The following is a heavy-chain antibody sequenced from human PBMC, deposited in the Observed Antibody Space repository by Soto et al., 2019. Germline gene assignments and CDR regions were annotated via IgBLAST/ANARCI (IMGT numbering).Heavy chain of an antibody. CDR1: GGSISSSNW. V-gene: IGHV4-4*02. Sequence: SETLSLTCAVSGGSISSSNWWSWVRQPPGKGLEWIGEIYHSGSTNYNPSLKSRVTISVDKSKNQFSLKLSSVTAADTAVYYCARFSYGGYKAHYFDYWGQGTLVTVSS. CDR3: ARFSYGGYKAHYFDY. D-gene: IGHD2-21*01. J-gene: IGHJ4*02. CDR2: IYHSGST.